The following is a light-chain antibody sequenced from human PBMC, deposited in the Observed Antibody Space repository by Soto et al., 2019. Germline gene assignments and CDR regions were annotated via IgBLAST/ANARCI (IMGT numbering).Light chain of an antibody. CDR1: QSVSNN. V-gene: IGKV3-15*01. Sequence: EIVMTQSPATLSVSPGERATRSCRASQSVSNNLAWYQLKPGQAPRLLIYGASTRATGIPASFSGSGSGTEFTLTISSLQSEDFAVYYCQYYNDWWTFGEGTKVEIK. J-gene: IGKJ1*01. CDR3: QYYNDWWT. CDR2: GAS.